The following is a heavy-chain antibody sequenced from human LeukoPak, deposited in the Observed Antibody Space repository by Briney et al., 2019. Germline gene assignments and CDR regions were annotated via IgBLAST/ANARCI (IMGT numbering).Heavy chain of an antibody. CDR2: ISTNGGGT. CDR3: ARYCNGVTCYSGYGY. J-gene: IGHJ4*02. CDR1: GFTFSSYA. D-gene: IGHD2-15*01. V-gene: IGHV3-64*01. Sequence: RPGGSLRLSCAASGFTFSSYAMHWVRQTPGKRLEYVSAISTNGGGTYYANSVKGRFTISRDNSKNTLYLQMGSLRAEDMAVYFCARYCNGVTCYSGYGYWGQGTPVTVSS.